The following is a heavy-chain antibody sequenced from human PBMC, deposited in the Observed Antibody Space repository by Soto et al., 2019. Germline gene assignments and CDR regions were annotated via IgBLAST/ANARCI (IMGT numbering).Heavy chain of an antibody. CDR1: GGTFSSYA. J-gene: IGHJ3*02. V-gene: IGHV1-69*13. CDR3: ARGTVTIFGVVTAHDAFDI. Sequence: SVKVSCKASGGTFSSYAISWVRQAPGQGLEWMGGIIPIFGTANYAQKFQGRVTITADESTSTAYMELSSLRSEDTAVYYCARGTVTIFGVVTAHDAFDIWGQGTMVTVSS. CDR2: IIPIFGTA. D-gene: IGHD3-3*01.